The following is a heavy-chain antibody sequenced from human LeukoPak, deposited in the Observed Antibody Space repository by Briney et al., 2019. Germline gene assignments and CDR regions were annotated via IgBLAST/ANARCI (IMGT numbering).Heavy chain of an antibody. J-gene: IGHJ6*03. CDR1: GFTFSSYS. CDR3: ARVPYYYYYMDV. Sequence: PGGSLGLSCAASGFTFSSYSMNWVRQAPGKGLEWVSSISSSSSYIYYADSVKGRFTISRDNAKNSLYLQMNSLRAEDTAVYYCARVPYYYYYMDVWGKGTTVTVSS. V-gene: IGHV3-21*01. CDR2: ISSSSSYI.